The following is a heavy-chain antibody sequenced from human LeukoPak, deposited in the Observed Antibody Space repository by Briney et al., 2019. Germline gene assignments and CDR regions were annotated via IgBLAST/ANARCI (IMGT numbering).Heavy chain of an antibody. CDR1: GFTFSNYA. J-gene: IGHJ6*02. CDR2: ISYEGSVT. Sequence: RSGGSLRLSCAASGFTFSNYAFHWVRQPPGKGLEWAAVISYEGSVTYYADSVKGRFTISRDNSKNTLDLQMNSLRVEDTAVYYCVRGGGLDVWGQGATVTVSS. D-gene: IGHD3-16*01. V-gene: IGHV3-30*04. CDR3: VRGGGLDV.